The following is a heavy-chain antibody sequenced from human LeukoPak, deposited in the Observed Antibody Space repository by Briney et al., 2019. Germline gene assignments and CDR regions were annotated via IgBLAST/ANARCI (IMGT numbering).Heavy chain of an antibody. J-gene: IGHJ4*02. V-gene: IGHV1-8*01. CDR2: MNPNSGNT. CDR3: ARDSERRLQWP. CDR1: GYTFTSYD. Sequence: SVKVSCKASGYTFTSYDINWVRQATGQGLEWLGWMNPNSGNTGYAQKFQGRVTMTRDTSTNTAYMELSSLRSEDTAVYYCARDSERRLQWPWGLGTLVTVSS. D-gene: IGHD5-24*01.